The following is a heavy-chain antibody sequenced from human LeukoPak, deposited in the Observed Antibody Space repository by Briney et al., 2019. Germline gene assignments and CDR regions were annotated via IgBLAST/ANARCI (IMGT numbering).Heavy chain of an antibody. CDR1: GFSVSNNY. V-gene: IGHV3-66*01. CDR3: ARYGSGSLYFDF. J-gene: IGHJ4*02. Sequence: GGSLRLSCAASGFSVSNNYMSWVRQAPGKGLEWVSVIYSGGSTFYADSVKGRFTISRDNSKNTLYLQMNSLRAEDTAVYYCARYGSGSLYFDFWGQGTLVTVSS. D-gene: IGHD3-10*01. CDR2: IYSGGST.